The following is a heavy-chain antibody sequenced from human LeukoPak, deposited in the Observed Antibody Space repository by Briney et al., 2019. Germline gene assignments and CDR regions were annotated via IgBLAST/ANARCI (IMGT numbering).Heavy chain of an antibody. CDR3: ARPRIWFGELYGFDP. Sequence: PSETLSLTCTVSGGSISSYYWSWIRQPAEKGLEWIGRIYTSGSTNYNPSLKSRVTMSVDTSKNQFSLKLSSVTAADTAVYYCARPRIWFGELYGFDPWGQGTLVTVSS. J-gene: IGHJ5*02. V-gene: IGHV4-4*07. CDR1: GGSISSYY. CDR2: IYTSGST. D-gene: IGHD3-10*01.